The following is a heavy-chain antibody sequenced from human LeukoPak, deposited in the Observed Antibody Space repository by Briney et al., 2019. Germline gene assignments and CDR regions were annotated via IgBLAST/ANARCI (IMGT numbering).Heavy chain of an antibody. CDR2: IYHGGST. CDR1: GYSISSGYY. CDR3: ARHGYYDSSGEAFDI. V-gene: IGHV4-38-2*01. J-gene: IGHJ3*02. Sequence: SETLSLTCAVSGYSISSGYYWGWIRQPPGKGLEWIGSIYHGGSTYYNPSLKSRVTISVDTSKNQFSLKLSSVTAADTAVYYCARHGYYDSSGEAFDIWGQGTMVTVSS. D-gene: IGHD3-22*01.